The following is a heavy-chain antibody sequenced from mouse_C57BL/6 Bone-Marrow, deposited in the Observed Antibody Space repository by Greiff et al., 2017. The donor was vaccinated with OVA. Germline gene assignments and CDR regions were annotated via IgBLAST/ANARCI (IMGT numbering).Heavy chain of an antibody. CDR3: ARRRKAMDY. J-gene: IGHJ4*01. CDR2: ISSGGSYT. CDR1: GFTFSSYG. V-gene: IGHV5-6*02. Sequence: EVNVVESGGDLVKPGGSLKLSCAASGFTFSSYGMSWVRQTPDKRLEWVATISSGGSYTYYPDSVKGRFTISRDNAKNTLYLQMSSLKSEDTAMYYCARRRKAMDYWGQGTSVTVSS.